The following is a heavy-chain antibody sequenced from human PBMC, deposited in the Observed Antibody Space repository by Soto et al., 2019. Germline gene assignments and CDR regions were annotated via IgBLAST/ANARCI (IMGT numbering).Heavy chain of an antibody. CDR3: ARIGTLFGIVTNNWFDP. V-gene: IGHV4-30-4*01. J-gene: IGHJ5*02. CDR2: MSYSGT. CDR1: GASISTDDNY. Sequence: SETLSLTCTVSGASISTDDNYWGWIRQPPGKGLEWIGYMSYSGTYYNPSLKSRVTTSLDRSKNQISLYLNSVTAADTAVYYCARIGTLFGIVTNNWFDPWGQGTLVTVSS. D-gene: IGHD3-3*01.